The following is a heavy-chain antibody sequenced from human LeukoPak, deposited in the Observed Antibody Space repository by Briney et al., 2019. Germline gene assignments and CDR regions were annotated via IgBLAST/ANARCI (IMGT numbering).Heavy chain of an antibody. V-gene: IGHV3-30-3*01. CDR2: MSYDGSNK. J-gene: IGHJ4*02. D-gene: IGHD3-10*01. Sequence: GSLRLYCAASGFSLSSYAMHWVRRAPGEGLAWVSVMSYDGSNKYYADSVKGRFTISRDNSKNTLYLQMNSLRAEDTAVYYCARATGGRLRFGELLWTFDYWGQGTLVTVSS. CDR1: GFSLSSYA. CDR3: ARATGGRLRFGELLWTFDY.